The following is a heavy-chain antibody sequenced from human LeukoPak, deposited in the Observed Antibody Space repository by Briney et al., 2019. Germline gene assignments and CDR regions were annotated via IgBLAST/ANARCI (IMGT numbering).Heavy chain of an antibody. CDR3: AGRKRYYDFWFMDV. CDR1: GGSISSGGYY. V-gene: IGHV4-31*03. Sequence: MTSQTLSLTCTVSGGSISSGGYYWSWIRQHPGKGLEWIGYIYYSGSTYYNPSLKSRVTISVDTSKNQFSLKLSSVTAADTAVYYWAGRKRYYDFWFMDVWGQGATVTVSS. CDR2: IYYSGST. D-gene: IGHD3-3*01. J-gene: IGHJ6*02.